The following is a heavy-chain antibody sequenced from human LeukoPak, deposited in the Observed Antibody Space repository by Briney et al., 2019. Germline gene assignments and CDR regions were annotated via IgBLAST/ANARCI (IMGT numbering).Heavy chain of an antibody. CDR2: IDKSGGNT. CDR3: AKHYGDPWYGMDV. Sequence: GGSLRLSCAASGFTVSSNYMSWVRQAPGKGLEWVSNIDKSGGNTLYAESVKGRFTISRDNSKNTVYLEMNTLRAEDTAVFYCAKHYGDPWYGMDVWGQGTTVTVSS. CDR1: GFTVSSNY. D-gene: IGHD4-17*01. J-gene: IGHJ6*02. V-gene: IGHV3-66*04.